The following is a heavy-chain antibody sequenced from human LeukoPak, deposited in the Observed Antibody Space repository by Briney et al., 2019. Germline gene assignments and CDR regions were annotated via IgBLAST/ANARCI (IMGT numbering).Heavy chain of an antibody. Sequence: ASVKVSCKASGHPFTSYGISWVRHAPGQGLEWMRWISAYNGNTNYAQKLQGRVTMTTDTSTSTAYMKLRSLRSDDTDVYYCARNTCSGGSCYSDYWGQGTLVTVSS. J-gene: IGHJ4*02. CDR3: ARNTCSGGSCYSDY. CDR2: ISAYNGNT. D-gene: IGHD2-15*01. V-gene: IGHV1-18*01. CDR1: GHPFTSYG.